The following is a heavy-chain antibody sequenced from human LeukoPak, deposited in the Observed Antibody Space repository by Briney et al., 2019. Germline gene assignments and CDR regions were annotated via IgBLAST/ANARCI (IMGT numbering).Heavy chain of an antibody. J-gene: IGHJ4*02. CDR1: GFTFSRFG. D-gene: IGHD3-16*01. V-gene: IGHV3-33*01. Sequence: GGSLRLSCAASGFTFSRFGMDWVRQPPGKGLEWVAVIWYDGSAQYYADSAKGRFTISRDNAKNSLYLQMNSLRDEDTAVYYCARDWGRVFDYWGQGTLVTVSS. CDR2: IWYDGSAQ. CDR3: ARDWGRVFDY.